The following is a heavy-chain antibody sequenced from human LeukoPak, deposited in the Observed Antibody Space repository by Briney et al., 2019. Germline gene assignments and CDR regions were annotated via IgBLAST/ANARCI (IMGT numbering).Heavy chain of an antibody. CDR2: IYTSGST. V-gene: IGHV4-61*02. CDR3: ASQISYYDFWSGSPSYYYYYMDV. D-gene: IGHD3-3*01. Sequence: SQTLSLTCTVSGGSISSGSYYWSWIRQPAGKGLEWIGRIYTSGSTNYNPSLKSRVTISVDTSKNQFSLKLNSVTAADTAVYYCASQISYYDFWSGSPSYYYYYMDVWGKGTTVTVSS. CDR1: GGSISSGSYY. J-gene: IGHJ6*03.